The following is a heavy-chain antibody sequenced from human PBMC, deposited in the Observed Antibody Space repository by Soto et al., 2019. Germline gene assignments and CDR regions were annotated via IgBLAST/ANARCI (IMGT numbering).Heavy chain of an antibody. Sequence: VGSLKMSCNGSGYGFTNDLIGWGRQMPGKGLELMGIIYPGDSDTRYSPSFQGQVTVSADKSISTAYLQWNSLKASDTAMYYCARTNNWFDPWGQGILVTVSS. CDR2: IYPGDSDT. V-gene: IGHV5-51*01. CDR3: ARTNNWFDP. CDR1: GYGFTNDL. J-gene: IGHJ5*02.